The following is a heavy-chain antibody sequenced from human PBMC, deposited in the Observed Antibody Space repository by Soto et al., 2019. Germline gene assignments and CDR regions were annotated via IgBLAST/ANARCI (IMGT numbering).Heavy chain of an antibody. D-gene: IGHD3-22*01. CDR3: ARHNSDSSCYYHYYYGIDV. J-gene: IGHJ6*02. V-gene: IGHV4-34*01. CDR2: INHSGST. CDR1: GGSGGSFSGYY. Sequence: QVQLQQWGAGLLKPSETLSLTCAVYGGSGGSFSGYYWSWIRQPPGKGLEWIGEINHSGSTNYNPSLKSPDTISVDTSKNQFSLKLSSVTAADTAVYYCARHNSDSSCYYHYYYGIDVWGQGTTVTVSS.